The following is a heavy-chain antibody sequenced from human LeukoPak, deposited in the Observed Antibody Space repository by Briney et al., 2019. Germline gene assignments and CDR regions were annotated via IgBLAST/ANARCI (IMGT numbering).Heavy chain of an antibody. D-gene: IGHD1-26*01. Sequence: GGSLRLSCAASGFTFSSYAMSWVRQAPGKGLEWVSAISGSGGSTYYADSVKGRFTTSRDNSKNTLYLQMNSLRAEDTAVYYCAKDGGGSYYPLPDYWGQGTLVTVSS. CDR2: ISGSGGST. J-gene: IGHJ4*02. CDR3: AKDGGGSYYPLPDY. CDR1: GFTFSSYA. V-gene: IGHV3-23*01.